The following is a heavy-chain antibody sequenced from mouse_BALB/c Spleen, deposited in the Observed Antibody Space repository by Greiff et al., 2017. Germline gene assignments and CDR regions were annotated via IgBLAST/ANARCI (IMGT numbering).Heavy chain of an antibody. J-gene: IGHJ2*01. CDR1: GFTFSSYT. CDR2: ISNGGGST. D-gene: IGHD1-2*01. Sequence: EVQVVESGGGLVQPGGSLKLSCAASGFTFSSYTMSWVRQTPEKRLEWVAYISNGGGSTYYPDTVKGRFTISRDNAKNTLYLQMSSLKSEDTAMYYCATTATKGYFDYWGQGTTLTVSS. V-gene: IGHV5-12-2*01. CDR3: ATTATKGYFDY.